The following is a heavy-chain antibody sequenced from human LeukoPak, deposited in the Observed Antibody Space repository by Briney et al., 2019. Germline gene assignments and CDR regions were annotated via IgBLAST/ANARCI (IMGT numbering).Heavy chain of an antibody. D-gene: IGHD6-13*01. CDR2: IKQDGSEK. J-gene: IGHJ4*02. V-gene: IGHV3-7*01. CDR3: ARVGLAAAGGDYFDY. CDR1: GFTFSSYW. Sequence: GGSLRLSCAASGFTFSSYWMIWVRQAPGKGLEWVANIKQDGSEKYYVDSVKGRFTISRDNAKNSLYLQMNSLRAEDTAVYYCARVGLAAAGGDYFDYWGQGTLVTVSS.